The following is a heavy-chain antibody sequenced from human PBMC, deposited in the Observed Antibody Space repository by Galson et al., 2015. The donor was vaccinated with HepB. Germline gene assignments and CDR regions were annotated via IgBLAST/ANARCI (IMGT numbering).Heavy chain of an antibody. CDR3: ARRRSREAMVGRNYYYYYGMDV. CDR2: IYPGDSDT. CDR1: GYSFTSYW. J-gene: IGHJ6*02. Sequence: QSGAEVKKPGESLKISCKGSGYSFTSYWIGWVRQMPGKGLEWMGIIYPGDSDTRYSPSFQGQVTISADKSISTAYLQWSSLKASDTAMYYCARRRSREAMVGRNYYYYYGMDVWGQGTTVTVSS. D-gene: IGHD3-10*02. V-gene: IGHV5-51*01.